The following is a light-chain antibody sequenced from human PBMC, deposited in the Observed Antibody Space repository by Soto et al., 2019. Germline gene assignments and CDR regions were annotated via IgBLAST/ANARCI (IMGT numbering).Light chain of an antibody. CDR1: ESMSRH. Sequence: DIQMTQSPSSLSASVGDRVTITCRASESMSRHLNWYQQKPGKAPKLLIYAASSLQNGVPSRFSGSGSGTDFTLTISNLQTEDFAIYYCQQSYSTLSITFGRGTRLEIK. V-gene: IGKV1-39*01. J-gene: IGKJ5*01. CDR3: QQSYSTLSIT. CDR2: AAS.